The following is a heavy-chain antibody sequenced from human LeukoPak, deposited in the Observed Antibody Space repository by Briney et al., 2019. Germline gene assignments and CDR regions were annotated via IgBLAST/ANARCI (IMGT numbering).Heavy chain of an antibody. J-gene: IGHJ4*02. D-gene: IGHD3-10*01. CDR3: ARDRDYGSGSDPTTFDY. CDR1: GGSISSGSYY. Sequence: PSETLSLTCTVSGGSISSGSYYWSWIRQPAGKGLEWIGRIYTSGSTNYNPSLKSRVTISVDTSKNQFSLKLSSVTAADTAVYYCARDRDYGSGSDPTTFDYWGQGTLVTVSS. CDR2: IYTSGST. V-gene: IGHV4-61*02.